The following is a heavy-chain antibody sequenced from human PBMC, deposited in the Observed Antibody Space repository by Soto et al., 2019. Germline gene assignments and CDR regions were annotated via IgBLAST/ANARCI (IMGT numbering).Heavy chain of an antibody. V-gene: IGHV4-31*03. D-gene: IGHD1-1*01. CDR3: ARTNWNDGVPFDY. J-gene: IGHJ4*02. CDR2: IYYSGST. CDR1: GGSISSGGYY. Sequence: PSETLSLTCTVSGGSISSGGYYWSWIRQHPGKGLEWIGYIYYSGSTYYNPSLKSRVTISVDTSKNQFSLKLSSVTAADTAVYYCARTNWNDGVPFDYWGQGTLVTVSS.